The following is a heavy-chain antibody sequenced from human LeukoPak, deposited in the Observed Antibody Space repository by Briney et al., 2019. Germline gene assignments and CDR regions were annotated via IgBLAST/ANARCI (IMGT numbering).Heavy chain of an antibody. V-gene: IGHV4-59*08. CDR3: ARSKWLPLPR. CDR2: IYYSGST. J-gene: IGHJ4*02. D-gene: IGHD5-24*01. CDR1: GGSISSYY. Sequence: PSETLSLTCTVSGGSISSYYWSWIRQPPGKGLEWIGYIYYSGSTNYNPSLKSRVTISVDTSKNQFSLKLSSVTAADTAVYYCARSKWLPLPRWGQGTLVTVSS.